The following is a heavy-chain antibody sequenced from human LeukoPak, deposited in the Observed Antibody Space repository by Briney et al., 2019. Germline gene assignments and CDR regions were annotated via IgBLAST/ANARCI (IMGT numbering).Heavy chain of an antibody. D-gene: IGHD6-13*01. CDR2: IYYSGST. Sequence: PSETLSLTCTVSGGSISGYYWSWIRQPPGKGLEWIGYIYYSGSTNYNPSLKSRATLSVDTSKNQFSLDLTSVTAADTAVYYCARQNPAASGQGLDYWGQGTLVTVSS. J-gene: IGHJ4*02. V-gene: IGHV4-59*08. CDR3: ARQNPAASGQGLDY. CDR1: GGSISGYY.